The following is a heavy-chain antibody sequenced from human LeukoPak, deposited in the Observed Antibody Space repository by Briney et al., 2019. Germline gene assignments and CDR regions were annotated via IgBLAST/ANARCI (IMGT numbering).Heavy chain of an antibody. CDR2: IYYSGST. D-gene: IGHD3-16*01. V-gene: IGHV4-30-4*01. Sequence: SETLSLTCTVSSGSISSGDYYWSWIRQPPGKGLEWIGYIYYSGSTYYNPSLKSRVTISVDTSKNQFSLKLSSVTAADTAVYYCARGLFGDLDYWGQGTLVTVSS. CDR1: SGSISSGDYY. J-gene: IGHJ4*02. CDR3: ARGLFGDLDY.